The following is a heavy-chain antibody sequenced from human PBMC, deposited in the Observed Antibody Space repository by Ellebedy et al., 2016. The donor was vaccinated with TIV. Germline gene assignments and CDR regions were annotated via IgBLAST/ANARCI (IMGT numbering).Heavy chain of an antibody. CDR3: ARDPYYYDSSGMNAFDI. CDR2: FSAYNGNT. V-gene: IGHV1-18*01. Sequence: ASVKVSCXASGYTFTDYGISWVRQAPGQGLEWMGWFSAYNGNTNYAQKVQGRVTMTTDASTSTAYMELRSLRSDDTAVYYCARDPYYYDSSGMNAFDIWGQGTVVTVSS. CDR1: GYTFTDYG. J-gene: IGHJ3*02. D-gene: IGHD3-22*01.